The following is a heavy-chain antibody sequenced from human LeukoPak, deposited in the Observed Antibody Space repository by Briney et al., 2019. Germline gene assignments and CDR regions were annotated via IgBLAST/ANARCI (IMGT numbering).Heavy chain of an antibody. J-gene: IGHJ3*02. Sequence: QSGGSLRLSCTASGFTFGDYAMSWVRQAPGKGLEWVGFIRSKAYGGTTEYAASVKGRLTISRDDSKSIAYLQMNSLKTEDTAVYYCTRAIPFDAFDIWGQGTMVTVSS. CDR3: TRAIPFDAFDI. CDR2: IRSKAYGGTT. V-gene: IGHV3-49*04. CDR1: GFTFGDYA.